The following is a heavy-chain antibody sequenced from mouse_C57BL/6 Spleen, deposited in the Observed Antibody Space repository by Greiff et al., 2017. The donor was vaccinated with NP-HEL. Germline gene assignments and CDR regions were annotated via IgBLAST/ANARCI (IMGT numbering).Heavy chain of an antibody. Sequence: VQGVESGPGLVAPSQSLSITCTVSGFSLTSYGVDWVRQPPGKGLEWLGVIWGGGSTNYNSALMSRLSISKDNSKSQVILKMNSPQTDDTARYYWAQGGAYWGQGALVTVSA. CDR3: AQGGAY. J-gene: IGHJ3*01. CDR2: IWGGGST. V-gene: IGHV2-9*01. CDR1: GFSLTSYG.